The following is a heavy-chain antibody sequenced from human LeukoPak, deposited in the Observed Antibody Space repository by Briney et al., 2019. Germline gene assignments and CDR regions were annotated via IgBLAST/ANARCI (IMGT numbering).Heavy chain of an antibody. CDR3: ARGGGSSGYYFDY. Sequence: ASVKVSCKASGYTFTSYGISWVRQAPGQGLEWMGGIIPIFGTANYAQKFQGRVTITADESTSTAYMELSSLRSEDTAVYYCARGGGSSGYYFDYWGQGTLVTVSS. J-gene: IGHJ4*02. V-gene: IGHV1-69*13. CDR2: IIPIFGTA. D-gene: IGHD3-22*01. CDR1: GYTFTSYG.